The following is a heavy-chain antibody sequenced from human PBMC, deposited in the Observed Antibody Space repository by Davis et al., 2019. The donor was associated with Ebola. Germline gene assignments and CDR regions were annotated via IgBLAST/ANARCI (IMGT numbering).Heavy chain of an antibody. CDR2: IFPDDSDA. J-gene: IGHJ4*02. Sequence: GESLKIPCQGSGYGFTNYWIGWVRQMPGKGLEWMGFIFPDDSDATYSPSFQGQVTFSVDKSIRTAYLHWNSLKASDTATYYCARQGTTSWDSWGQGTLVTVSS. D-gene: IGHD2-2*01. V-gene: IGHV5-51*01. CDR1: GYGFTNYW. CDR3: ARQGTTSWDS.